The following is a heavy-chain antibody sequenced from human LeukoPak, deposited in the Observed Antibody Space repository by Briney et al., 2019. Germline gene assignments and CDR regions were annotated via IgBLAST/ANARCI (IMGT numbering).Heavy chain of an antibody. CDR2: IKQGGREE. V-gene: IGHV3-7*03. D-gene: IGHD3-10*01. CDR1: EFIFSDYW. J-gene: IGHJ5*02. CDR3: ARDNGGWFDT. Sequence: PGGSLRLSCVASEFIFSDYWMSWVRQAPGKELEWVANIKQGGREEKYVSSVKGRFAISRDDAKSTLYLQMDSLSGDDTAVYYCARDNGGWFDTWGRGTLVTVSS.